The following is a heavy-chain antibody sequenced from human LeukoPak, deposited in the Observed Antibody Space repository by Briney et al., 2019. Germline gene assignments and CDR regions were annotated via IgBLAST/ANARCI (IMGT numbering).Heavy chain of an antibody. Sequence: SETLSLTCAVSGGTFRGYYWSWIRQPPGKGLAWIGEIDHSGSTNYNPSLESRLTPSVDTSKSQVSLNLNSVTAADTAVYYCARGLRFHVGSGNWFGLWGQGTLVTVSS. D-gene: IGHD3-10*01. CDR2: IDHSGST. CDR1: GGTFRGYY. V-gene: IGHV4-34*01. CDR3: ARGLRFHVGSGNWFGL. J-gene: IGHJ5*02.